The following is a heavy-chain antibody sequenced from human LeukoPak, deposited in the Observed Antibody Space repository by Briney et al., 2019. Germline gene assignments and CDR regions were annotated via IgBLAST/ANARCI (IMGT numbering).Heavy chain of an antibody. CDR1: GFTFSSYS. J-gene: IGHJ4*02. CDR3: ASCSGGSCYSVGDY. Sequence: GGSLRLSCAASGFTFSSYSMNWVRQAPGKGLEWVSSISSSSSYIYYADSVKGRFTISRDNAKNSLYLQMNSLRAEDTAVYYCASCSGGSCYSVGDYWGQGTLVTVSS. V-gene: IGHV3-21*01. D-gene: IGHD2-15*01. CDR2: ISSSSSYI.